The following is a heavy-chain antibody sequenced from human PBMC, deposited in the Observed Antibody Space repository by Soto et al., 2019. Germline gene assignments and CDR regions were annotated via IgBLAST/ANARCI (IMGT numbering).Heavy chain of an antibody. CDR1: GFRFSNYE. Sequence: EVQLVESEGGLVQPGGSLTLSCAGSGFRFSNYEMNWVRQAPGKGLEWVSYISSSGFTIHYADSVKGRFIISRDNAKNSLYLQMNSLRAEDTAVYYCAREALYYIDSWGQGTLVTVSS. V-gene: IGHV3-48*03. CDR2: ISSSGFTI. CDR3: AREALYYIDS. D-gene: IGHD3-10*01. J-gene: IGHJ4*02.